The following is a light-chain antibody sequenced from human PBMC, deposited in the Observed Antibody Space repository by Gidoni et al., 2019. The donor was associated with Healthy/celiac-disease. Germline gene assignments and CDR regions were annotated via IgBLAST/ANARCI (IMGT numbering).Light chain of an antibody. CDR1: QSISSY. CDR2: AAS. CDR3: QQSYSTPWT. J-gene: IGKJ1*01. Sequence: DIQMTKSPSSLSASVGDRVTITCRASQSISSYLNWYQQKPGKAPKLLIYAASSLQSGVPSRFSGSGSATDFTLTISSLQPEDFATYYCQQSYSTPWTFGQGTKVEIK. V-gene: IGKV1-39*01.